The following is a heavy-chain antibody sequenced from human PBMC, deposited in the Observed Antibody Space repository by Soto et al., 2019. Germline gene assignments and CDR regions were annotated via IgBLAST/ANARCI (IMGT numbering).Heavy chain of an antibody. CDR1: GDTFNFYT. Sequence: QVQLVQSGAEVKKPGSPVRVSCTASGDTFNFYTISWVRQVPGQGPEWMGRIIPMLGMSNYAQKFQGRVTRMADKSTRTVYMNLSGLKSEDTAVYYCATNYGSGSTHFDSWGQGTLVTVSS. CDR2: IIPMLGMS. CDR3: ATNYGSGSTHFDS. V-gene: IGHV1-69*02. J-gene: IGHJ4*02. D-gene: IGHD3-10*01.